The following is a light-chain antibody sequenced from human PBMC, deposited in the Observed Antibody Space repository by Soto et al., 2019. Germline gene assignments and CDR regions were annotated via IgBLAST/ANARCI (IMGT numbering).Light chain of an antibody. Sequence: DIQMTQSPSSLAASVGDRVTITCRARQGISNYLAWYQQKPGNAPKLLIYAASILQSGVSSRFSGSGSGTDFTLTISGLQPDDVATYYCQQYDSYSRTFGQGTKVDIK. CDR2: AAS. V-gene: IGKV1-27*01. CDR1: QGISNY. CDR3: QQYDSYSRT. J-gene: IGKJ1*01.